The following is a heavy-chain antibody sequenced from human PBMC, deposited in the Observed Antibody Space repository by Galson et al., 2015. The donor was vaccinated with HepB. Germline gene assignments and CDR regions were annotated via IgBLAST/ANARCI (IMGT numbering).Heavy chain of an antibody. J-gene: IGHJ6*03. CDR3: ARIRYCSSTSCYGCDYYYYYMDV. V-gene: IGHV2-70*04. CDR1: GFSLSTSGMR. Sequence: PALVKPTQTLTLTCTFSGFSLSTSGMRVSWIRQPPGKALEWLARIDWDDDKYCSTSLKTRLTISKDTSKNQVVLTMTNMDPVDTATYYCARIRYCSSTSCYGCDYYYYYMDVWGKGTTVTVSS. D-gene: IGHD2-2*01. CDR2: IDWDDDK.